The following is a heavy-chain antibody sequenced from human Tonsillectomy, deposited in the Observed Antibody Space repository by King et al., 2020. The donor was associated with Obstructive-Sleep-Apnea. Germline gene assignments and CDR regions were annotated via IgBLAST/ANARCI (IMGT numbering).Heavy chain of an antibody. J-gene: IGHJ4*02. V-gene: IGHV4-59*01. CDR3: ARGGGSPPFDY. D-gene: IGHD1-26*01. CDR1: GGSISSYY. CDR2: IYYSGST. Sequence: QLQESGPGLVKPSETLSLTCTVSGGSISSYYWSWIRQPPGKGLEWIGYIYYSGSTNYNPSLKSRDTISVDTSKNQFSLRLSSVTAADTAVFYCARGGGSPPFDYWGQGTLVTVSS.